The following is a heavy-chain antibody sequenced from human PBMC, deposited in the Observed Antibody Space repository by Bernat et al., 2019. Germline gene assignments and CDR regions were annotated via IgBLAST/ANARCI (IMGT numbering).Heavy chain of an antibody. CDR3: ERATI. J-gene: IGHJ3*02. V-gene: IGHV3-30*04. Sequence: QVQLVESGGGVVQPGRSLRLSCAASGFTFSSYAMHWVRQAPGKGLEWVAVISYDGRNKYYAYSVKGRFTISRDNSNNKLYLQMNRLRDEDTAVYYCERATIWGQGTMVTVSS. CDR2: ISYDGRNK. CDR1: GFTFSSYA.